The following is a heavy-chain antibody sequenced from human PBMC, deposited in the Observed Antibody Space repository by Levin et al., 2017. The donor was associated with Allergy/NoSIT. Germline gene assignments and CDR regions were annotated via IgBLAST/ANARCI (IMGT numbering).Heavy chain of an antibody. CDR2: LSGDGAST. V-gene: IGHV3-23*01. D-gene: IGHD4/OR15-4a*01. Sequence: GGSLRLSCAASGFTFSAYAMSWVRQAPGKGLEWVSALSGDGASTYYADSVKGRFTISRDNSKNKLYLQMNSLRAEDTAVYYCAKDGENYFGVNSYDYWGQGTLVTVSS. J-gene: IGHJ4*02. CDR1: GFTFSAYA. CDR3: AKDGENYFGVNSYDY.